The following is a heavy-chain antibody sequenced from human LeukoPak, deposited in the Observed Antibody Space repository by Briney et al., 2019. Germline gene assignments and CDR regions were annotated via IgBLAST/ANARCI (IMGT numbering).Heavy chain of an antibody. J-gene: IGHJ4*02. Sequence: ASVKVSCKASGGTFSSYAISWVRQAPGQGLEWMGGIIPIFGTANYAQKFQGRVTITADESTSTAYMELSSLRSEDTAVYYCARHPFGFTVTTTGLDYWGQGTLVTVSS. CDR1: GGTFSSYA. D-gene: IGHD4-17*01. V-gene: IGHV1-69*13. CDR3: ARHPFGFTVTTTGLDY. CDR2: IIPIFGTA.